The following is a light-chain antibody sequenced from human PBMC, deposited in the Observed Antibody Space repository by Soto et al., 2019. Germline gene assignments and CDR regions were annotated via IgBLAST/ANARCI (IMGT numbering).Light chain of an antibody. V-gene: IGLV2-14*01. J-gene: IGLJ3*02. CDR2: EVT. CDR1: SSDVGGYNY. Sequence: QSVLTQPASVSGSPGQSITISCTGTSSDVGGYNYVSWYQQNPGKSPKLMIYEVTNRPSGVSDRFAGSKSGNTASLSISGLQSEDEDAYYYSSFTSRNTRLSGGGTKLTVL. CDR3: SSFTSRNTRL.